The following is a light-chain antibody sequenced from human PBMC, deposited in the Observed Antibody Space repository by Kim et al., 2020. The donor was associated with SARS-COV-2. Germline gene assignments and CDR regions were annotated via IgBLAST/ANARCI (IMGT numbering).Light chain of an antibody. Sequence: SYELTQPPSVSVSPGQTARITCSGDALPKQYAYWYQQKPGQAPVLVIYKDSERPSGIPERFSGSSSGTTVTLTISGVQAEDEADYYCQSADSSVPVFGGGTQLTVL. CDR3: QSADSSVPV. V-gene: IGLV3-25*03. J-gene: IGLJ3*02. CDR2: KDS. CDR1: ALPKQY.